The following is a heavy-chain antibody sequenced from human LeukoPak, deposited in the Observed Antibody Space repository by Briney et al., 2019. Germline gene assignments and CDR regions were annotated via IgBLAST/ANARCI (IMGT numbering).Heavy chain of an antibody. D-gene: IGHD3-10*01. CDR2: IKQDGSEK. Sequence: QPGGSLLLSCAASGFTFSSYSMSWVRQAPGKGLEGVANIKQDGSEKYYVDSVKGRFTISRDNAKNSRCLQMNSLRAEDTAVYYCARDLMVRGVLGEEGPIYYYYYYMDVWGKGTTVTISS. CDR1: GFTFSSYS. V-gene: IGHV3-7*01. CDR3: ARDLMVRGVLGEEGPIYYYYYYMDV. J-gene: IGHJ6*03.